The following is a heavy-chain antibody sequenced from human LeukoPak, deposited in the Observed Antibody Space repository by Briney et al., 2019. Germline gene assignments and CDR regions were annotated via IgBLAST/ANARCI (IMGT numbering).Heavy chain of an antibody. Sequence: RGSLRLSCAASGFTFSSYAMSWVRQAPGKGLEWVSAISGSGGSTYYADSVKGRFTISRDNSKNTLYLQMNSLRAEDTAVYYCAKGSELVYYYYMDVWGKGTTVTVSS. D-gene: IGHD6-6*01. CDR2: ISGSGGST. CDR1: GFTFSSYA. V-gene: IGHV3-23*01. J-gene: IGHJ6*03. CDR3: AKGSELVYYYYMDV.